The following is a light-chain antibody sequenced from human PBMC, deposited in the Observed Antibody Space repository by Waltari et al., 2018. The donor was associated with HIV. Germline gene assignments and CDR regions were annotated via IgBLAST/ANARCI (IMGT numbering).Light chain of an antibody. V-gene: IGLV3-21*04. CDR1: TIASSS. CDR2: EDT. Sequence: SYVLTQPPSVSVAPGKTARISCGGKTIASSSVPGYQQKPGTAPVLVIDEDTDRPSGIPERFSASNIGNTATLTISRVEAGDEADYYCQVWDSTSDHATFGGGTKLTV. J-gene: IGLJ2*01. CDR3: QVWDSTSDHAT.